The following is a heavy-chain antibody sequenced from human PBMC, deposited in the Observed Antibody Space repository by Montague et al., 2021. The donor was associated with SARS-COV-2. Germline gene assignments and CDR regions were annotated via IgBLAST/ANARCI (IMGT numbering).Heavy chain of an antibody. CDR3: AKGGTGTNMIFDY. V-gene: IGHV3-23*01. D-gene: IGHD1-1*01. Sequence: SLRLSCAASGSTFSNYGFSWVRLAPGKGLELVSGIGDSGEVIHYADAVKGRFTISRDSSMDTLFLQMNGLRAEDTAIYYCAKGGTGTNMIFDYWGQGVLVAVSS. CDR2: IGDSGEVI. J-gene: IGHJ4*02. CDR1: GSTFSNYG.